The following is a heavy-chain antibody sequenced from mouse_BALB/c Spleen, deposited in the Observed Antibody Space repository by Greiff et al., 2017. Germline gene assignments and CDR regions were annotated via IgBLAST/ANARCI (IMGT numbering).Heavy chain of an antibody. CDR1: GFAFSSYD. CDR2: ISSGGGST. V-gene: IGHV5-12-1*01. D-gene: IGHD2-10*02. Sequence: EVMLVESGGGLVKPGGSLKLSCAASGFAFSSYDMSWVRQTPEKRLEWVAYISSGGGSTYYPDTVKGRFTISRDNAKNTLYLQMSSLKSEDTAMYYCARTRYGNYVGWYFDVWGAGTTVTVSS. CDR3: ARTRYGNYVGWYFDV. J-gene: IGHJ1*01.